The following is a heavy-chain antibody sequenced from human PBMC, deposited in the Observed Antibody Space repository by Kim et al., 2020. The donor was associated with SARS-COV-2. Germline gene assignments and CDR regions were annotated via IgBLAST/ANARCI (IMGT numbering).Heavy chain of an antibody. Sequence: STSFQGQVTISADKSISTAYLQWSSLKASDTAMYYCARIHSSGWYSDFDYWGQGTLVTVSS. CDR3: ARIHSSGWYSDFDY. J-gene: IGHJ4*02. V-gene: IGHV5-51*01. D-gene: IGHD6-19*01.